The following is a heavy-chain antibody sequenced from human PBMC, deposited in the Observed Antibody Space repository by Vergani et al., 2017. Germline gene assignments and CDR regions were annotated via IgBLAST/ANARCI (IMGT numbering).Heavy chain of an antibody. D-gene: IGHD4-23*01. CDR3: ARHSGGKNAFVI. V-gene: IGHV3-72*01. Sequence: EVQLVESGGGLVQPGGSLRLSCAASGFTFSDHYMDWVRQGPGKGLEWVGRTRNKANSYTTEYAASVKGRFTISRDDSKNSLYLQMNSLKTEDTAVYYCARHSGGKNAFVIWGQGTMVTVSS. J-gene: IGHJ3*02. CDR1: GFTFSDHY. CDR2: TRNKANSYTT.